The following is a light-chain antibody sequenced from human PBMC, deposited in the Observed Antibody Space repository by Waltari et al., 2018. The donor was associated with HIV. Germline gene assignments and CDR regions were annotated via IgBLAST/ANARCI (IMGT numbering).Light chain of an antibody. J-gene: IGKJ4*01. V-gene: IGKV2-28*01. Sequence: DIVMNHSPVPLSFIPGKPTSISCTSSQSILHTCGYNHLPWSLPKPGQSPSLLIHCASNRASGVLDRCTGSGAGRNFTLESSRLETGDVGAYYCRQARQSTPLTFGGGTRVEI. CDR3: RQARQSTPLT. CDR1: QSILHTCGYNH. CDR2: CAS.